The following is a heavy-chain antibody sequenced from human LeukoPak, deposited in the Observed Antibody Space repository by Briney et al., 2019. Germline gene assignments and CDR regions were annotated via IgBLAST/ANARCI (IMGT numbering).Heavy chain of an antibody. CDR1: GYTLTELS. CDR3: ATGRLGEYYEDSSGYFAY. V-gene: IGHV1-24*01. D-gene: IGHD3-22*01. Sequence: ASVKVFCKVSGYTLTELSMHWVRQAPGKGLEWLGRFDPEDGETIYAQRFQGRVTMTEDTSTNTAYMELSSPRSADSAVYYCATGRLGEYYEDSSGYFAYWGQGTLVTVSS. CDR2: FDPEDGET. J-gene: IGHJ4*02.